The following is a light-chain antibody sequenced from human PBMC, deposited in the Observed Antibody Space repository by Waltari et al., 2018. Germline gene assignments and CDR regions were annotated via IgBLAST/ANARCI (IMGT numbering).Light chain of an antibody. J-gene: IGLJ2*01. CDR2: DNA. V-gene: IGLV1-40*01. CDR3: QSFDDSLSGSIVL. CDR1: SPHNWAGCA. Sequence: QSVLTQPPPLSGAPGQRVTLPCTGRSPHNWAGCALPWHQPIPGTAPKLLLYDNANRTSGVPDRCSVSKSGTSASLAITGLQAADEADYYCQSFDDSLSGSIVLFGGGTKLTVL.